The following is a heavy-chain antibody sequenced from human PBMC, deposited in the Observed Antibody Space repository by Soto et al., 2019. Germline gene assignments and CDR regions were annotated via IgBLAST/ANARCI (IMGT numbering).Heavy chain of an antibody. D-gene: IGHD6-19*01. J-gene: IGHJ4*02. V-gene: IGHV1-69*13. Sequence: SVKVSCEASGGTFSSYAISWLRESAGQGLEWMGGIIPIFGTANYAQKFQGRVTITADESTSTAYMELSSLRSEDTAVYYCARVLGSGWGYFDYWGQGTLVTVSS. CDR1: GGTFSSYA. CDR3: ARVLGSGWGYFDY. CDR2: IIPIFGTA.